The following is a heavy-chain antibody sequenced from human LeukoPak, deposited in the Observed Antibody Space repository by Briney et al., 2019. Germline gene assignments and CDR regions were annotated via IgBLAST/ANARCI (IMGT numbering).Heavy chain of an antibody. D-gene: IGHD3-16*01. CDR2: ILDSGYST. Sequence: GGSLRLSCAASGFTFSSYAMSWVRQAPGKGLEWVSGILDSGYSTYYANSVKGRFTISRDNSNNTLYLQMNSQRAEDTAVYYCAKLGGHPLHNYYVGVWGKGTTVAVSS. J-gene: IGHJ6*03. CDR1: GFTFSSYA. CDR3: AKLGGHPLHNYYVGV. V-gene: IGHV3-23*01.